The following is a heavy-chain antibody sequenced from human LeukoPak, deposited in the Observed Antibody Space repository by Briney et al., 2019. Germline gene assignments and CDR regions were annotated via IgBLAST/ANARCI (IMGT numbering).Heavy chain of an antibody. J-gene: IGHJ3*02. CDR1: GFTFSSYA. Sequence: PGGSPRLSCAASGFTFSSYAMSWVRQAPGKGLEWVSAISGSGGSTYYADSVKGRFTISRDNSKNTLYLQMNSLRAEDTAVYYCARDSFHPLDYDSGLGAFDIWGQGTMVTVSS. CDR2: ISGSGGST. CDR3: ARDSFHPLDYDSGLGAFDI. V-gene: IGHV3-23*01. D-gene: IGHD3-22*01.